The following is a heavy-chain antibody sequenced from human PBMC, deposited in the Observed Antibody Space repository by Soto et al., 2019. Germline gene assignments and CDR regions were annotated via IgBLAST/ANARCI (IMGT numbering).Heavy chain of an antibody. V-gene: IGHV4-31*03. CDR3: ARAPISSSFFDY. Sequence: PSETLSLTCTVSGGSISSGNNYWSWIRQHTGKGLEWIGYIYYSGSTYYNPSLTSRLTMSGDTSTNQFSLKLTSMPATAPAMTFCARAPISSSFFDYWGQGTLVTVSS. J-gene: IGHJ4*02. D-gene: IGHD3-3*02. CDR1: GGSISSGNNY. CDR2: IYYSGST.